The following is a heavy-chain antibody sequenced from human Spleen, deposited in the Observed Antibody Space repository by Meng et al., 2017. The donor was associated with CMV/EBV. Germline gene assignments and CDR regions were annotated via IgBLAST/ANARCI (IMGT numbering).Heavy chain of an antibody. Sequence: TFTSYDNNWVRQATGQGLEWMGWMNPNSGNTGYAQKFQGRVTMTRNTSISTAYMELSSLRSEDTAVYYCARANGYDILTGYSPRGDYWGQGTLVTVSS. CDR1: TFTSYD. CDR3: ARANGYDILTGYSPRGDY. CDR2: MNPNSGNT. J-gene: IGHJ4*02. D-gene: IGHD3-9*01. V-gene: IGHV1-8*01.